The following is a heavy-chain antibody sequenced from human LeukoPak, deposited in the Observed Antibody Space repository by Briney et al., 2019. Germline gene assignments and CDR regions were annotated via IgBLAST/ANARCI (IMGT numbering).Heavy chain of an antibody. D-gene: IGHD5-12*01. V-gene: IGHV4-61*02. CDR2: IYTSGST. CDR3: ARAASGYDWGYFDY. CDR1: GGSLSSGRYY. J-gene: IGHJ4*02. Sequence: SRTLSLTCTVSGGSLSSGRYYWSWIRQPAGKGLEWIGRIYTSGSTNYNPSLKSRVTISVDTSKNQFSLKLSSVTAADTAVYYCARAASGYDWGYFDYWGQGTLVTVSS.